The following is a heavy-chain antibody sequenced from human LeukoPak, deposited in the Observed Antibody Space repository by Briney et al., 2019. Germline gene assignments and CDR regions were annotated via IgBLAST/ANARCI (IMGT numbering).Heavy chain of an antibody. CDR2: IYYSGST. Sequence: SEPLSLPCTVPGGSISSYYWSWIRQPPGKGLEWIGYIYYSGSTNYNPSLQSRVTISVDTSKNQFSLKLSSVTAADTAVYYCARAEDTSVRGVPYIFDYWGQGTLVTVSS. V-gene: IGHV4-59*01. J-gene: IGHJ4*02. D-gene: IGHD3-10*01. CDR3: ARAEDTSVRGVPYIFDY. CDR1: GGSISSYY.